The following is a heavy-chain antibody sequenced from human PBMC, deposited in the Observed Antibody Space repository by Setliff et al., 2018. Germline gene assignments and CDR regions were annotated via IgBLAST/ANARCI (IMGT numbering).Heavy chain of an antibody. CDR2: INAYNGDT. D-gene: IGHD3-22*01. V-gene: IGHV1-18*01. J-gene: IGHJ4*02. Sequence: ASVKVSCKASGYTFTNYGISWVRQAPGQGLEWMAYINAYNGDTYYAENLQVRVTVSTDTSTTTTYMELRNLRSDDTAVYYCARDADNYDTSENPIFDYWGQGTLVTVYS. CDR1: GYTFTNYG. CDR3: ARDADNYDTSENPIFDY.